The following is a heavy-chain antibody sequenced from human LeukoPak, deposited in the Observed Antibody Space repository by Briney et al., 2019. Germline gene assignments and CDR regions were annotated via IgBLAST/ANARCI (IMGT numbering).Heavy chain of an antibody. Sequence: GGSLRLSCAASGFTFSDYSMNWVRQAPGKGLEWVSYIGANSAIYYADFVKGRFTISRDNAKNSLSLQMNSLRDDDTAVYYCAREGYYGAFDIWGQGTMATVSS. V-gene: IGHV3-48*02. CDR3: AREGYYGAFDI. D-gene: IGHD3-10*01. CDR1: GFTFSDYS. J-gene: IGHJ3*02. CDR2: IGANSAI.